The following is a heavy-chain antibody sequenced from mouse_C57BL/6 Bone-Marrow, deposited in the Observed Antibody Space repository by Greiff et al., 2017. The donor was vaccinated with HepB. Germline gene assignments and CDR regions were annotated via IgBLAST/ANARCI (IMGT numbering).Heavy chain of an antibody. J-gene: IGHJ4*01. D-gene: IGHD2-3*01. Sequence: QVQLQQSGAELVRPGTSVKMSCKASGYTFTNYWIGWAKQRPGHGLEWIGDIYPGGGYTNYNEKFKGKATLTADKSSRTAYMQFSSLTSEDSAIYYCARCGGYYLYYAMDYWGQGTSVTVSS. CDR3: ARCGGYYLYYAMDY. V-gene: IGHV1-63*01. CDR1: GYTFTNYW. CDR2: IYPGGGYT.